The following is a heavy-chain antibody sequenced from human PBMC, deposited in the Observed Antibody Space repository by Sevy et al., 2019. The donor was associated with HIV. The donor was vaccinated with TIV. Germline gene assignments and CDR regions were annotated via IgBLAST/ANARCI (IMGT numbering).Heavy chain of an antibody. V-gene: IGHV3-21*01. CDR3: ERGLISSGYNYFDY. J-gene: IGHJ4*02. Sequence: GGSLRLSCAASGFTFSSYSMNWVRQAPGKGLEWVSSISSSSSYIYYADSVKGRFTISRDNAKNSLYLQMNSLRVEDTAVYYCERGLISSGYNYFDYWGQGTLVTVSS. CDR2: ISSSSSYI. CDR1: GFTFSSYS. D-gene: IGHD3-22*01.